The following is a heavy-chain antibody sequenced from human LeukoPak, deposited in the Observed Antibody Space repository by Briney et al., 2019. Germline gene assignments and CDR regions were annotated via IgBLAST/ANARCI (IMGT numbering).Heavy chain of an antibody. CDR3: AKLAEAVAGTRAETSAFDY. Sequence: PGGSLRLSCAASGFTFRSHAMHWVRQAPGKGLEWVAVISHDGINKYYADSVKGRFTISRDNSKNTLYLQMNSLRAEDTAVYYCAKLAEAVAGTRAETSAFDYWGQGTLVTVSS. CDR2: ISHDGINK. D-gene: IGHD6-19*01. CDR1: GFTFRSHA. V-gene: IGHV3-30*18. J-gene: IGHJ4*02.